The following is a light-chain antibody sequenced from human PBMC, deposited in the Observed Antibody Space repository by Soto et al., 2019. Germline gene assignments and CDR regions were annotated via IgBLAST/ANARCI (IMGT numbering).Light chain of an antibody. CDR3: SSYGGSNNLV. J-gene: IGLJ2*01. Sequence: QSALTQPPSASGSPGQSVIISCTGTSSDVGGYNYVSWYQQHPGKAPKLMIYEVSKRPSGVPDRFSGSKSGNTASLTVSGLQAEDEADSYCSSYGGSNNLVFGGGTKLTVL. CDR2: EVS. V-gene: IGLV2-8*01. CDR1: SSDVGGYNY.